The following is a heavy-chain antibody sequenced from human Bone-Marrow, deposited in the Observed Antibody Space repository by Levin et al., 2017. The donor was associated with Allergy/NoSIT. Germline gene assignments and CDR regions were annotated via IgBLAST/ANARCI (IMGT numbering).Heavy chain of an antibody. J-gene: IGHJ4*02. Sequence: KSSETLSLTCAISGDTVSSTTIAWNWVRQSPSRGLEWLGRTYYRSKWYNDYALSVKGRITISPDTSNNQFSLQLNSVTAEDTAVYYCIRDQYTSGNYYPLRFEYWGQGTLVTVSS. D-gene: IGHD3-22*01. CDR2: TYYRSKWYN. CDR1: GDTVSSTTIA. V-gene: IGHV6-1*01. CDR3: IRDQYTSGNYYPLRFEY.